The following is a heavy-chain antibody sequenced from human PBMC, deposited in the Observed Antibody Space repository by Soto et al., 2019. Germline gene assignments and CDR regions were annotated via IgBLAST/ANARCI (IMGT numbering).Heavy chain of an antibody. Sequence: FVMLSVTWRVAEGSSGYYCGSRIRQTPGKGLEWIGHIYYSRIPTYNTSLNSRVTISVDTSKNQVSLNLGSVTAADTAVYFCARPRYGNYFYGMDVWGQGTSVTVSS. CDR3: ARPRYGNYFYGMDV. J-gene: IGHJ6*02. CDR1: EGSSGYYC. V-gene: IGHV4-59*01. D-gene: IGHD3-9*01. CDR2: IYYSRIP.